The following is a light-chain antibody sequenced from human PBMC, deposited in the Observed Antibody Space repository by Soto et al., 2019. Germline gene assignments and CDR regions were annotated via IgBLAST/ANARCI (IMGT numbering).Light chain of an antibody. Sequence: DIQITQSPSTLSASVGDRVTITCRASQSIASWVAWYQQKPGKAPELLIYDASTLKSGVPARFSGSGSVTDFTLTISDLQPDDFATYYCQQYNTYEFGQGTKVDIK. CDR3: QQYNTYE. J-gene: IGKJ1*01. CDR2: DAS. V-gene: IGKV1-5*01. CDR1: QSIASW.